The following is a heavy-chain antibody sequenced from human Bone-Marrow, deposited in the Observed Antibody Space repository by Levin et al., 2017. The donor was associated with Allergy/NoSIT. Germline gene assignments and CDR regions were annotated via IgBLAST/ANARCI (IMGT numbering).Heavy chain of an antibody. CDR1: GFTFSSYS. CDR3: ARANRYFLYYDILTGYYIDY. J-gene: IGHJ4*02. D-gene: IGHD3-9*01. Sequence: GESLKISCAASGFTFSSYSMNWVRQAPGKGLEWVSYISSSSSTIYYADSVKGRFTISRDNAKNSLYLQMNSLRAEDTAVYYCARANRYFLYYDILTGYYIDYWGQGTLVTVSS. V-gene: IGHV3-48*01. CDR2: ISSSSSTI.